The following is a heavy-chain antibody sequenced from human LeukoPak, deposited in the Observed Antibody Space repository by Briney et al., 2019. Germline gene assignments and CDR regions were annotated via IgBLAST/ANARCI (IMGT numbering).Heavy chain of an antibody. CDR2: IYYSGST. CDR3: ARDSYDSSGYYLDY. CDR1: GGSISSSSYY. V-gene: IGHV4-61*01. Sequence: SETLSLTCTVSGGSISSSSYYWGWIRQPPGKGLEWIGYIYYSGSTNYNPSLKSRVTISVDTSKNQFSLKLSSVTAADTAVYYCARDSYDSSGYYLDYWGQGTLVTVSS. D-gene: IGHD3-22*01. J-gene: IGHJ4*02.